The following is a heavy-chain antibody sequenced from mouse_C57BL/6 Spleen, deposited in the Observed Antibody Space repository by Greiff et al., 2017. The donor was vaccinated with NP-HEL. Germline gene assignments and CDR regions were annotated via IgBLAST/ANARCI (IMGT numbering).Heavy chain of an antibody. Sequence: VQLQQSGAELVMPGASVKLSCKASGYTFTSYWMHWVKQRPGQGLEWIGEIDPSDSYTNYNQKFKGKSTLTVDKSASTAYMQLSSLTSEDSAVYYCATYGLYYAMDYWGQGTSVTVSS. CDR3: ATYGLYYAMDY. D-gene: IGHD1-1*02. CDR2: IDPSDSYT. V-gene: IGHV1-69*01. CDR1: GYTFTSYW. J-gene: IGHJ4*01.